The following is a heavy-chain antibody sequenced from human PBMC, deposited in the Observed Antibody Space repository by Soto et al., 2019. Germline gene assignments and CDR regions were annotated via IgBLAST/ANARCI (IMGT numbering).Heavy chain of an antibody. CDR2: ISSSSSYI. CDR3: ARDPPRVVVPAAMGSTIDY. Sequence: LRLSCAASGFTFSSYSMNWVRQAPGKGLEWVSSISSSSSYIYYADSVKGRFTISRDNAKNSLYLQMNSLRAEDTAVYYCARDPPRVVVPAAMGSTIDYWGQGTLVTVSS. V-gene: IGHV3-21*01. J-gene: IGHJ4*02. D-gene: IGHD2-2*01. CDR1: GFTFSSYS.